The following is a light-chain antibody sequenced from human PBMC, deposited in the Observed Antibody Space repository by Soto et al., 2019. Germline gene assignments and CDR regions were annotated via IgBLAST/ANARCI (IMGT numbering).Light chain of an antibody. V-gene: IGLV1-44*01. J-gene: IGLJ2*01. CDR3: AAWDASLNGPV. Sequence: QSVLTQPPSASGTPGQRVTISCSGSSSNIGSNTVNWYQQLPGTDPTLLIYSNNQHPSGVLDRFSGAKSGTSAALAISGLQPEDEDAYYYAAWDASLNGPVFGGGTKLTVL. CDR2: SNN. CDR1: SSNIGSNT.